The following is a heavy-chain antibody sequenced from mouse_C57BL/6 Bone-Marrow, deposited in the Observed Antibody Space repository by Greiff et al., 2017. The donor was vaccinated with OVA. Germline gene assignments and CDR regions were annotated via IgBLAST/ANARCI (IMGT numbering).Heavy chain of an antibody. J-gene: IGHJ2*01. V-gene: IGHV1-64*01. CDR2: IHPNSGST. CDR3: AKWLLRYFDY. CDR1: GYTFTSYW. D-gene: IGHD2-3*01. Sequence: QVQLQQPGAELVKPGASVKLSCKASGYTFTSYWMHWVKQRPGQGLEWIGMIHPNSGSTNYNEKFKSKATLTVDKSSSTAYMQLSSLTSEDSSVYYCAKWLLRYFDYWGQGTTLTVSS.